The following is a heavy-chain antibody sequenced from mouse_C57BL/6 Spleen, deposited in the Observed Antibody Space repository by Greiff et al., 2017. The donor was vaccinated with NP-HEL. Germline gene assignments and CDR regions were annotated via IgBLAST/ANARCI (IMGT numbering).Heavy chain of an antibody. V-gene: IGHV3-6*01. CDR1: GYSLTSGYY. CDR2: ISYDGSN. Sequence: EVQLQQSGPGLVKPSQSLSLTCSVTGYSLTSGYYWNWIRQFPGNKLEWMGYISYDGSNNYNPSLKNRISITRDTSKNQFFLKLNSVTTEDTATYYCARNLYYDPVYWGQGTTLTVSS. J-gene: IGHJ2*01. D-gene: IGHD2-4*01. CDR3: ARNLYYDPVY.